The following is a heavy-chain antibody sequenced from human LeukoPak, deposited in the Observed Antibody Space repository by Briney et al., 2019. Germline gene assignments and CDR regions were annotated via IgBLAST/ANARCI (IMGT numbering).Heavy chain of an antibody. V-gene: IGHV4-61*02. D-gene: IGHD3-3*01. CDR2: IYPSGNT. J-gene: IGHJ4*02. Sequence: NPSETLSLTCTVSGGSISNSRHYWSWIRQPAGKGLEWIGRIYPSGNTNYNPSLRSRLTISLHTSKNQFSLNLKSVTAADTAMYYCARDGVVTMELDSWGQGTLVTVSS. CDR1: GGSISNSRHY. CDR3: ARDGVVTMELDS.